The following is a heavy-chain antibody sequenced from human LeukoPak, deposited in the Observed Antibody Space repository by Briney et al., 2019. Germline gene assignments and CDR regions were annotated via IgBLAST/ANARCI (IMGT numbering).Heavy chain of an antibody. CDR1: GFPFSNGW. Sequence: GGSLRLSCVVSGFPFSNGWMSWVRQAPGKGLEWVGRIKSKKDGGTIDYAAPVKGRFPISRDDSKNTLYLQMNSPKTEDTAVYYCTTGTAYSGLDHWGQGTQVTVSS. CDR3: TTGTAYSGLDH. V-gene: IGHV3-15*01. CDR2: IKSKKDGGTI. D-gene: IGHD6-25*01. J-gene: IGHJ4*02.